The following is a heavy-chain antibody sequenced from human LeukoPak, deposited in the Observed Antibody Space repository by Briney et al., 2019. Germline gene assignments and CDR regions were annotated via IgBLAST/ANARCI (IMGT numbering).Heavy chain of an antibody. V-gene: IGHV1-2*02. J-gene: IGHJ4*02. CDR1: GYTFTGYY. D-gene: IGHD5-24*01. CDR2: INPNCGGA. CDR3: ARDVKMATTAGDY. Sequence: GASVTLTCNASGYTFTGYYIHRARQAPGQGLEWMGWINPNCGGANYAQKFQGRVTMTRDTSITTAYMELIRLTADDTAVYYWARDVKMATTAGDYWGQGTLVTVSS.